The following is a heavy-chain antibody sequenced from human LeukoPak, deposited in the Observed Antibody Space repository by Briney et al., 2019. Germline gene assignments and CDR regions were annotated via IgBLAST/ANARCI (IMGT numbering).Heavy chain of an antibody. CDR3: ARHLSYDSSGGNWFDP. Sequence: PSETLSLTCTVSGGSISSGSYYWGWIRQPPGKGLEWIGSIYYSGTTYYNPSLKSRVTISVDTSKNQFSLKLSSVTAADTAVYYCARHLSYDSSGGNWFDPWGQGTLVTVSS. CDR2: IYYSGTT. D-gene: IGHD3-22*01. J-gene: IGHJ5*02. V-gene: IGHV4-39*01. CDR1: GGSISSGSYY.